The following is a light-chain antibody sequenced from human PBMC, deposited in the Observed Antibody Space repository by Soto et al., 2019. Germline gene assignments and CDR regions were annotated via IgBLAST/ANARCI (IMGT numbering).Light chain of an antibody. V-gene: IGKV3-11*01. CDR1: QSVSSS. J-gene: IGKJ2*01. CDR3: QQRSNWPRT. Sequence: EIVLTQSPATLSLSPGERATLSCRASQSVSSSLAWFQHKPGQAPRLLIYDASNRATGIPARFSGSGSGTDFTLTISSPEPEDFAVYYCQQRSNWPRTFGQGTKLEIK. CDR2: DAS.